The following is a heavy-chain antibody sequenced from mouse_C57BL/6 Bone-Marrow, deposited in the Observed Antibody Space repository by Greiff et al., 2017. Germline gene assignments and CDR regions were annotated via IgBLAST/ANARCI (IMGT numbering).Heavy chain of an antibody. CDR3: ARRTLYYGSSYDAMDY. V-gene: IGHV5-16*02. J-gene: IGHJ4*01. CDR2: INYDGSST. CDR1: GFTFSDYY. Sequence: DVKLVESEGGLVQPGSSMKLSCTASGFTFSDYYMAWVRQVPEKGLEWVANINYDGSSTYYLDSLKSRFIISRDNAKNILYLQMSSLKSEDTATYYCARRTLYYGSSYDAMDYWGQGTSVTVSS. D-gene: IGHD1-1*01.